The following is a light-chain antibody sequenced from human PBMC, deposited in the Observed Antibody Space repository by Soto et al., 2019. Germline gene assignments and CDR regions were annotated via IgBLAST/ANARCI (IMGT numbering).Light chain of an antibody. CDR3: SSFTRSNTPVI. Sequence: QSALTQPASVSGSPGQSITISCTGTSSDVGGYDYVSWFQQYPGKAPKLTIYDVSKRPSXVSDXXSGSKSGNTASLTISGXXXXXXXXYXCSSFTRSNTPVIFGGGTKLTVL. J-gene: IGLJ2*01. CDR1: SSDVGGYDY. V-gene: IGLV2-14*01. CDR2: DVS.